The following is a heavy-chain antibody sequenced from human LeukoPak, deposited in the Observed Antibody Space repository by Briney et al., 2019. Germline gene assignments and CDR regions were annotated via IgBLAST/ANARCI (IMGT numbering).Heavy chain of an antibody. CDR3: ATGDQAAAGTVPFDY. Sequence: ASVKVSCKVSGYTLTELSMHWVRQAPGKGLEWMGGFDPEDGETIYAQKFQGRVTMTEDTSTDTAYMELSSLRSEDTAVYYCATGDQAAAGTVPFDYWGQGTLVTVSS. CDR1: GYTLTELS. D-gene: IGHD6-13*01. J-gene: IGHJ4*02. V-gene: IGHV1-24*01. CDR2: FDPEDGET.